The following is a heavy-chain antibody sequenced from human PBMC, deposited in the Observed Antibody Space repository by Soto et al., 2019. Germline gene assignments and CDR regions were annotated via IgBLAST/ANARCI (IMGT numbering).Heavy chain of an antibody. Sequence: QVQLVQSGAEVKKPGSSVKVSCKASGGTFSSYTISWVRQAPGQGLEWMGRIIPIVHIVNYAQKFQGRVTIIADKSTSTAYMELSSLRSEVTAVYYCARDSSSDGRRYGNWFDPWGQGILVTVSS. J-gene: IGHJ5*02. CDR1: GGTFSSYT. CDR2: IIPIVHIV. CDR3: ARDSSSDGRRYGNWFDP. V-gene: IGHV1-69*08. D-gene: IGHD4-17*01.